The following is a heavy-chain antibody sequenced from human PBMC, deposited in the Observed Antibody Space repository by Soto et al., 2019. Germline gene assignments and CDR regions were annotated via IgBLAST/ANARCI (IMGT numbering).Heavy chain of an antibody. CDR2: IIPICCTA. V-gene: IGHV1-69*06. CDR3: PCGSVRDGYNSDAFDI. J-gene: IGHJ3*02. D-gene: IGHD5-12*01. CDR1: GGTFSSYA. Sequence: SVNVSCKASGGTFSSYAISWVRQAPGQGLEGMGGIIPICCTANYSQKFQGRVTITADKSTSTAYMELSNLRSDDTAVHYFPCGSVRDGYNSDAFDIWGQGTMVTVSS.